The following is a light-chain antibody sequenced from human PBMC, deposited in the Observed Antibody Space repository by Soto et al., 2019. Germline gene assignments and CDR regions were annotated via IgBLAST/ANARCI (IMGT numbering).Light chain of an antibody. CDR3: QQYNDWLRT. V-gene: IGKV3-15*01. CDR2: GTS. Sequence: EIVMTQSPVTLSVSPGERATLSSRASQSVGSNLAWYQQKPGQAPRLLIYGTSTRANGFPARFSGSGSGTEFTLTISSLQSEDFAVYYCQQYNDWLRTFGQGTKVEVK. CDR1: QSVGSN. J-gene: IGKJ1*01.